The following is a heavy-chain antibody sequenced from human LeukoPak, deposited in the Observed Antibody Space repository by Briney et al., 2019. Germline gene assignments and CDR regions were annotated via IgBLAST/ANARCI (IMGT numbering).Heavy chain of an antibody. Sequence: PGGSLRLSCAASGFTFSSYAMSWVRQAPGKGLEWVSAISGSGGSTYYADSEKGRFTISRDNSKNTLYLQMNSLRAEDTAVYYCANDHFGSGSWDYWGRGTLVTVSS. CDR1: GFTFSSYA. CDR2: ISGSGGST. D-gene: IGHD3-10*01. V-gene: IGHV3-23*01. J-gene: IGHJ4*02. CDR3: ANDHFGSGSWDY.